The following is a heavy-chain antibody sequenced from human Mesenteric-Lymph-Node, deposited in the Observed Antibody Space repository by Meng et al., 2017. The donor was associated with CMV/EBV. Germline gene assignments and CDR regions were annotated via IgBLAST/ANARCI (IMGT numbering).Heavy chain of an antibody. Sequence: SVKVSCKASGGTFSSYAISWVRQAPGQGLEWMGGIIPIFGTANYAQKFQGRVTITADKSTSTAYMELSSLRSEDTAVYYCASPSYVDTAMTYGMDVWGQGTTVTVSS. CDR2: IIPIFGTA. V-gene: IGHV1-69*06. CDR3: ASPSYVDTAMTYGMDV. CDR1: GGTFSSYA. D-gene: IGHD5-18*01. J-gene: IGHJ6*02.